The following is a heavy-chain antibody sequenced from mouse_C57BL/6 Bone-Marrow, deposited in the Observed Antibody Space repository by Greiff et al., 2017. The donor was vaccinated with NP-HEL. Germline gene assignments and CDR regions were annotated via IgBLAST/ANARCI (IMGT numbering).Heavy chain of an antibody. CDR3: ARESNYVRYAMDD. CDR2: IYPRSGNT. CDR1: GYTFTSYG. J-gene: IGHJ4*01. Sequence: VQLQQSGAELARPGASVKLSCKASGYTFTSYGISWVKQRTGQGLEWIGEIYPRSGNTYYNEKFKGKATLTADKSSSTAYMELRILTSEYSAVYFCARESNYVRYAMDDWGQGTSVTVSS. D-gene: IGHD2-5*01. V-gene: IGHV1-81*01.